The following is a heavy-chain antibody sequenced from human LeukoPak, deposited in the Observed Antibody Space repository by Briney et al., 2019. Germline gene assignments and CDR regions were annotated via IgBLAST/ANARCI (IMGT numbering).Heavy chain of an antibody. CDR3: ARVHGGYSYGPFDY. V-gene: IGHV1-2*04. J-gene: IGHJ4*02. CDR2: INPNSGGT. Sequence: PRASVKVSCKASGYTFTGYYMHWVRQAPGQGLEWMGWINPNSGGTNYAQKFQGWVTMTRDTSISTAYMELSRLRSDDTAVYYCARVHGGYSYGPFDYWGQGTLVTVSS. D-gene: IGHD5-18*01. CDR1: GYTFTGYY.